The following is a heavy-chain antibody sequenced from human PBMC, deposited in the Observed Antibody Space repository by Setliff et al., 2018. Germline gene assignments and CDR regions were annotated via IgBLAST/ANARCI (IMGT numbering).Heavy chain of an antibody. J-gene: IGHJ6*02. V-gene: IGHV3-15*01. CDR2: IKSSREGATS. CDR3: MDV. CDR1: GITFINAW. Sequence: GGSLRLSCSVSGITFINAWMTWVRQAPGKGPEWVGRIKSSREGATSDYGAPAKGRFTISRDDSKQMIFLQMHNLKTEDTGFYHNMDVWGQGSTVTVSS.